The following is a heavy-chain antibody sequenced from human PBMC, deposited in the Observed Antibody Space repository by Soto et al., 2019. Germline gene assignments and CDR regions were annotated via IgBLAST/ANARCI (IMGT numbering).Heavy chain of an antibody. CDR2: INAGNGNT. J-gene: IGHJ4*02. Sequence: GASVKVSCKASGYTFTSYAMHWVRQAPGQRLEWMGWINAGNGNTKYSQKFQGRVTITRDTSASTAYMELSSLRSEDTAVYYCARGKWFGDFTLDYWGPGTLVTVSS. CDR3: ARGKWFGDFTLDY. V-gene: IGHV1-3*01. D-gene: IGHD3-10*01. CDR1: GYTFTSYA.